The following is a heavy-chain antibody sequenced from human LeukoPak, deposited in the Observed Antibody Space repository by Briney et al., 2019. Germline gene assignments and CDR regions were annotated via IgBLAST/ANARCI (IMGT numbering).Heavy chain of an antibody. CDR3: TSGFSVARHDHC. D-gene: IGHD5/OR15-5a*01. CDR2: IRRTAYGAPT. Sequence: GGSLRLSCAVSGFPLSDAWMNWVRQAPGKGLEWVGRIRRTAYGAPTDYAAPVKGRFIITRDDSRNMLYLQMNSLKTEDTAVYFCTSGFSVARHDHCWGPGTLVIVSS. V-gene: IGHV3-15*07. CDR1: GFPLSDAW. J-gene: IGHJ4*02.